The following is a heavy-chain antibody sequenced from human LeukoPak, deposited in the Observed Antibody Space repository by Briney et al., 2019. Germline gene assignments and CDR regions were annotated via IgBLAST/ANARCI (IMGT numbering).Heavy chain of an antibody. CDR1: GGTFSSYA. V-gene: IGHV1-69*05. CDR2: IIPIFGTA. D-gene: IGHD3-22*01. Sequence: SVKVSCEASGGTFSSYAISWVRQAPGQGLEWMGRIIPIFGTANYAQKFQGRVTITTDESTSTAYMELSSLRSEDTAVYYCARVVTPDYYDSSYFDYWGQGTLVTVSS. J-gene: IGHJ4*02. CDR3: ARVVTPDYYDSSYFDY.